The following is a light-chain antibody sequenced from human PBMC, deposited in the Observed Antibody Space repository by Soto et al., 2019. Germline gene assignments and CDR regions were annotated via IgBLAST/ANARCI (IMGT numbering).Light chain of an antibody. J-gene: IGLJ2*01. V-gene: IGLV2-14*02. CDR1: SSDVGSYNL. Sequence: QSVLTQPASVSGSPGQSITISCSGTSSDVGSYNLVSWYQQHPGKAPKLIIYEVSNRPSGVSNRFSGSKSGNTASLTISGLQAEDEAAYYCSSYTSSSILVFGGGTKLTVL. CDR3: SSYTSSSILV. CDR2: EVS.